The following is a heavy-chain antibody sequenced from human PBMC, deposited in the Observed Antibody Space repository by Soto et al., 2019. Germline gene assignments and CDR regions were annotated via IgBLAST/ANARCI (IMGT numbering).Heavy chain of an antibody. Sequence: HPGGSLRLSCAASGFTFSSYAMSWVRQAPGKGLEWVSAISGSGGSTYYADSVKGRFTISRDNSKNTLYLQMNNLRAEDTAVYFCTRKRFGMDVWGQGTTVTVSS. CDR2: ISGSGGST. J-gene: IGHJ6*02. CDR1: GFTFSSYA. CDR3: TRKRFGMDV. V-gene: IGHV3-23*01.